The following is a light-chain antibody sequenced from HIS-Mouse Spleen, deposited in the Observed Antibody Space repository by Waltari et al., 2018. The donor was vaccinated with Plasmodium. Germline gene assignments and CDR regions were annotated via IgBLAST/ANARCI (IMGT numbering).Light chain of an antibody. CDR3: QQYNSYWT. Sequence: DIQMTQSPSTLPASVGDRVTITCRASQSISSWLAWYQQKPGKAPKLLIYKASSLESGVPSRFSGSGSGTEFTLTISSLQPDDFATYYCQQYNSYWTFGQGTKL. V-gene: IGKV1-5*03. CDR2: KAS. CDR1: QSISSW. J-gene: IGKJ1*01.